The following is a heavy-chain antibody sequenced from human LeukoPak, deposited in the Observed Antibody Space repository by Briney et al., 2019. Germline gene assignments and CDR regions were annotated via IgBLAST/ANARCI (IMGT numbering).Heavy chain of an antibody. Sequence: GGSLRLSCAASGFTFSSYAMSWVRQAPGKGLEWVSGLSGSGGSTHYADSVKGRFTISRDNSKNTLYLQMNSLRAEDTAVYYCAKELVLVVVAATPDYWGQGTLVTVSS. CDR3: AKELVLVVVAATPDY. CDR1: GFTFSSYA. D-gene: IGHD2-15*01. J-gene: IGHJ4*02. V-gene: IGHV3-23*01. CDR2: LSGSGGST.